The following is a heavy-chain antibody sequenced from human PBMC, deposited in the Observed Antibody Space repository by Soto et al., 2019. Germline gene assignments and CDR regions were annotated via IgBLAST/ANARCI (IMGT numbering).Heavy chain of an antibody. CDR2: ISGSGTII. CDR3: ARESRKSPTHGMDV. V-gene: IGHV3-11*01. CDR1: GFDFSDFY. Sequence: QVHVVQSGGVLVKPGGSLRLSCADSGFDFSDFYMSWIRQAPGKGLEWVAYISGSGTIIFYSDSVKGRFSISRGDPNNSMFLQMDSMRVDDTAVYYCARESRKSPTHGMDVWGQGTTVTVSS. J-gene: IGHJ6*02.